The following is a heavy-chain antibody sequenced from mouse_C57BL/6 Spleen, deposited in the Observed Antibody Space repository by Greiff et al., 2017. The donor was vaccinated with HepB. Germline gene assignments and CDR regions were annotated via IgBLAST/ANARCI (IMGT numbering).Heavy chain of an antibody. Sequence: DVKLQESGGGLVKPGGSLKLSCAASGFTFSDYGMHWVRQAPEKGLEWVAYISSGSSTIYYADTVKGRFTISRDNAKNTLFLQMTSLRSEDTAMYYCARGVYYYGYFDYWGQGTTLTVSS. CDR1: GFTFSDYG. CDR3: ARGVYYYGYFDY. D-gene: IGHD1-1*01. J-gene: IGHJ2*01. V-gene: IGHV5-17*01. CDR2: ISSGSSTI.